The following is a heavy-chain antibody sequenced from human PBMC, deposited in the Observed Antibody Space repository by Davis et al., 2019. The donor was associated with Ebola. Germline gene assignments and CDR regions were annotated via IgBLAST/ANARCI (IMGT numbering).Heavy chain of an antibody. CDR2: INPSGGST. J-gene: IGHJ4*02. CDR3: ATGWFGEFSTK. Sequence: AASVKVSCKASGYTFTSYYMHWVRQAPGQGLEWMGIINPSGGSTNYAQKFQGRVSMTEDTSTDTAYMELSSLRSEDTAVYYCATGWFGEFSTKWGQGTLVTVSS. V-gene: IGHV1-46*01. D-gene: IGHD3-10*01. CDR1: GYTFTSYY.